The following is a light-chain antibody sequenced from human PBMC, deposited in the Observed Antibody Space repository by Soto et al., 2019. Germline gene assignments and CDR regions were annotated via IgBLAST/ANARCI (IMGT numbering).Light chain of an antibody. V-gene: IGKV1-5*03. J-gene: IGKJ1*01. CDR2: MAS. CDR1: QNINRY. Sequence: DIQMTQSPSTLSASVGDRVTITCRASQNINRYLAWYQQKPGKAPKLLIYMASSLESEVPSRFSDSGSGTGFTLTISSLQPDDFATYYCQHHDAYSPSWPFGQGTKVEI. CDR3: QHHDAYSPSWP.